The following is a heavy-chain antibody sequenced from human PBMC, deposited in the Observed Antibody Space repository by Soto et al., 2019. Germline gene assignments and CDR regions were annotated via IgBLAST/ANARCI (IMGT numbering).Heavy chain of an antibody. Sequence: PGGSLRLSCAASGFTFSSYAMSWVRQAPGKGLEWVSAISGSGGSTYYADSVKGRFTISRDNSKNTLYLQMNSLRAEDTAVYYCAKDLLYSGYDFGGYFDYWGQGTLVTVSS. CDR2: ISGSGGST. CDR3: AKDLLYSGYDFGGYFDY. CDR1: GFTFSSYA. J-gene: IGHJ4*02. D-gene: IGHD5-12*01. V-gene: IGHV3-23*01.